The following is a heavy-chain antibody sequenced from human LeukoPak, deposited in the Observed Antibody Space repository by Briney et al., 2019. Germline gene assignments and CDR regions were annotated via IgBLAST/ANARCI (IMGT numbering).Heavy chain of an antibody. Sequence: SETLSLTCTVSGGSISSSSYYWGWIRQPPGKGLEWIGSIYYSGSTYYNPSLKSRVTISVDTSKNQFSLKLSSVTAADTAVYSFASFYGPGSYYPKPDYWGREPWSPSPQ. J-gene: IGHJ4*02. V-gene: IGHV4-39*01. D-gene: IGHD3-10*01. CDR1: GGSISSSSYY. CDR3: ASFYGPGSYYPKPDY. CDR2: IYYSGST.